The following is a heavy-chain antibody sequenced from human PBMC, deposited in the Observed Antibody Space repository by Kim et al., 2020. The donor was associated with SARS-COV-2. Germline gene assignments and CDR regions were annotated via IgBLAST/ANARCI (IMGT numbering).Heavy chain of an antibody. CDR1: GFTFNSYA. CDR2: IRDSGGST. J-gene: IGHJ1*01. CDR3: AKVTSGRSGWFDYFQH. Sequence: GGSLRLSCGASGFTFNSYAMSWVRQAPGKGLEWVSGIRDSGGSTKYADSVKGRFSISRDNSKNTLYLQMDSLRAEDTAVYYCAKVTSGRSGWFDYFQHWGQGTLVTVSS. D-gene: IGHD6-19*01. V-gene: IGHV3-23*01.